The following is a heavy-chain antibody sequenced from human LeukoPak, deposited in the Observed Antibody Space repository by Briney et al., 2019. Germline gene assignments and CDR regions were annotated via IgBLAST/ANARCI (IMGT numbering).Heavy chain of an antibody. V-gene: IGHV1-69*13. CDR1: GGTFSSYA. CDR3: AREGSPSSGASDAFDI. D-gene: IGHD6-19*01. J-gene: IGHJ3*02. CDR2: IIPIFGTA. Sequence: ASVKVSCKASGGTFSSYAISWVRQAPGQGLEWMGGIIPIFGTANYAQKFQGRVTITADESTSTAYMELSSLRSEDTAVYYCAREGSPSSGASDAFDIWGQGTMVTVSS.